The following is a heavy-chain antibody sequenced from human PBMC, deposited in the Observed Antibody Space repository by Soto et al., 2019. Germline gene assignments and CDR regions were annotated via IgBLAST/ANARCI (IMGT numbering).Heavy chain of an antibody. Sequence: PSETLSLTCAVSGYSISSGYYWGWVRQPQGKGLEWIGSIYHSGSTYYNPSLKSRVTISVDTSKNQFSLKLSSVTAADTAVYYCATSYDFWSGPRFDPWGQGTLVTVSS. CDR2: IYHSGST. J-gene: IGHJ5*02. D-gene: IGHD3-3*01. V-gene: IGHV4-38-2*01. CDR3: ATSYDFWSGPRFDP. CDR1: GYSISSGYY.